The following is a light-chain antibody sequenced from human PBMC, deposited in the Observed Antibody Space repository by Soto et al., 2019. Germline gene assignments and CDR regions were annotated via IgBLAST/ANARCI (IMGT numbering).Light chain of an antibody. J-gene: IGKJ1*01. CDR2: KAS. Sequence: DIHMTQSPSTLSASVVEIFTINFRASQSVSSWLAWYQQKPGKAPKLLIYKASSLESGVPSRFSGSGSETEFSLTIRALQTEDFATYYCQKYNSFWTFGQGTKVDIK. CDR3: QKYNSFWT. CDR1: QSVSSW. V-gene: IGKV1-5*03.